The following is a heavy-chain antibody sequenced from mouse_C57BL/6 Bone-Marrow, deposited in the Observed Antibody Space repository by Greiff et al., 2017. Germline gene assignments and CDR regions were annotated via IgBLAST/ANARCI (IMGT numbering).Heavy chain of an antibody. CDR3: ARASYGNGLAWFAY. J-gene: IGHJ3*01. Sequence: QVQLQQSGAELARPGASVKLSCKASGYTFTSYGISWVKQRPGQGLEWIGEIYPRSGNTYYNEQFKGKATLTADKSSSTAYMELRSLTSEDSAVYFCARASYGNGLAWFAYWGQGTLVTVSA. CDR1: GYTFTSYG. D-gene: IGHD1-1*01. V-gene: IGHV1-81*01. CDR2: IYPRSGNT.